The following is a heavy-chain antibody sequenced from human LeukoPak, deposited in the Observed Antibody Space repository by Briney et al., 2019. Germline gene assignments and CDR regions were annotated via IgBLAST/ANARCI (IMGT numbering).Heavy chain of an antibody. CDR3: ANWIGSSSGDY. CDR1: GFTFSSYA. J-gene: IGHJ4*02. D-gene: IGHD1-26*01. CDR2: INCNGGDI. V-gene: IGHV3-23*01. Sequence: GGSLRLSCAASGFTFSSYAMNWVRQAPGKGLEWVSVINCNGGDIYYADSVKGRFTISRDNSKNTLYLQMNSLRAEDTAVYYCANWIGSSSGDYWGQGTLVTVSS.